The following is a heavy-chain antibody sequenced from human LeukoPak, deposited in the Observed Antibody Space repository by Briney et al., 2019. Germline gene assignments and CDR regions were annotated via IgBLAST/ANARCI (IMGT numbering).Heavy chain of an antibody. J-gene: IGHJ4*02. Sequence: PGGSLRLSCAASGFTFSNYWMHWVRQAPGKGLVWVSRINSDGSNANYADSVKGRFTISRDNAKNTLYLQMNSLRAEDTAVYYCARDSPYEHYYDSSGYYYPFDYWGQGTLVTVSS. CDR3: ARDSPYEHYYDSSGYYYPFDY. V-gene: IGHV3-74*01. CDR2: INSDGSNA. CDR1: GFTFSNYW. D-gene: IGHD3-22*01.